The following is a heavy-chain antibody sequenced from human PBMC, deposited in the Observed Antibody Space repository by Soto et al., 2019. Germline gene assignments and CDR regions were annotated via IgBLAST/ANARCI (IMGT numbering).Heavy chain of an antibody. Sequence: QVQLVQSGAEVKKPGSSVKVSCKASGGTFSSYAISWVRQAPGQGLEWMGIINPSGGSTSYAQKFQGRVTMTRDTSTSTVYMELSSLRSEDTAVYYCVRGRGGDKPPDYWGQGTLVTVSS. CDR3: VRGRGGDKPPDY. D-gene: IGHD2-21*02. V-gene: IGHV1-46*01. CDR2: INPSGGST. J-gene: IGHJ4*02. CDR1: GGTFSSYA.